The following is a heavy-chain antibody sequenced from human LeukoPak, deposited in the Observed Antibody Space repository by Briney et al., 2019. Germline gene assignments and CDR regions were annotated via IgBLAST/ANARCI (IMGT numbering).Heavy chain of an antibody. J-gene: IGHJ3*02. D-gene: IGHD3-10*01. CDR3: ARGGMVRRVMGAFDI. Sequence: GGSLRLSCAASGFTFSNYWMSWVRQAPGKGLEWVASIKQDGSEKYYVDSVKGRFTVSRDNAKNSLYLQMNSLRAEDTAVFYCARGGMVRRVMGAFDIWGQGTLVTVSS. CDR1: GFTFSNYW. CDR2: IKQDGSEK. V-gene: IGHV3-7*01.